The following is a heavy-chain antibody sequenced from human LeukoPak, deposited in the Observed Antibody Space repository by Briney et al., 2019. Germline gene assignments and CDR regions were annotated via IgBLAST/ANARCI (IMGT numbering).Heavy chain of an antibody. J-gene: IGHJ4*01. CDR2: ISGSGGST. CDR3: AKDHTGGQKVAAPAPFDY. V-gene: IGHV3-23*01. D-gene: IGHD6-13*01. CDR1: GFTFSSYA. Sequence: GGSLRLSCAASGFTFSSYAMSWVRQAPGKGLEWVSAISGSGGSTYYADSVKGRFTISRDNSKNTLYLQMNSLRAEDTAVYYRAKDHTGGQKVAAPAPFDYRGHGTLVNVSS.